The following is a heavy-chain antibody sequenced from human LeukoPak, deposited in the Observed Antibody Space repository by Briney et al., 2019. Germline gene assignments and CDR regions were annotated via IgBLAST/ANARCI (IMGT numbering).Heavy chain of an antibody. Sequence: GGSLRLSCAASGFTFSSNWMHWVRQAPGKGLVWVSRINSDGSSTSYADSVKGRFTISRDNAKNTLYLQMNSLRAEDTAVYYCAISAAGGCFVYWGQGTLVTVSS. J-gene: IGHJ4*02. D-gene: IGHD6-13*01. CDR2: INSDGSST. CDR3: AISAAGGCFVY. V-gene: IGHV3-74*01. CDR1: GFTFSSNW.